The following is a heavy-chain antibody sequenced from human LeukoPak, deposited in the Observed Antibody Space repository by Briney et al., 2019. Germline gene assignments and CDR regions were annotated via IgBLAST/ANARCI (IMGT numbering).Heavy chain of an antibody. D-gene: IGHD3-16*01. J-gene: IGHJ6*02. Sequence: PGGSLRLSCAASGFTFSDYDMHWVRQATGKGLEWVSAIGTAGDTYYPGSVKGRFTISRENAKNSFYLQMNSLRVGDTAVYYCARSTVITFGGVNYGMDVWGQGTTVTVSS. CDR2: IGTAGDT. CDR1: GFTFSDYD. V-gene: IGHV3-13*01. CDR3: ARSTVITFGGVNYGMDV.